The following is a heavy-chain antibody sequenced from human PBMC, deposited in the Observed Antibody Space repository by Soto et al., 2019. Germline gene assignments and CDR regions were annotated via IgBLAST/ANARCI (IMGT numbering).Heavy chain of an antibody. V-gene: IGHV4-59*01. CDR3: ARDHPHSYGVYYFDY. CDR2: VYSSGST. Sequence: PSETLSLTCTVSGGSISNYYWSWIRQPPGKGLEWIGYVYSSGSTHYNPSLQSRVTISADTSKNQVSLKVNSVTAADTAVYYCARDHPHSYGVYYFDYWGQGTPVTSPQ. J-gene: IGHJ4*02. D-gene: IGHD5-18*01. CDR1: GGSISNYY.